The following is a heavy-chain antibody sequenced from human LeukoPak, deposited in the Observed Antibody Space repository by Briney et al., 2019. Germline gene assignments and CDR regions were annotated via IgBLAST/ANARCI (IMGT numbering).Heavy chain of an antibody. D-gene: IGHD3-10*01. Sequence: PGGSLRLSCAASGFTFSSYWMHWVRQAPVKGLVWVSRINSDGSSTSYADSVKGRFTISRDNAKNTLYLQMNSLRAEDTAVYYCARITMVRGGKGLDYWGQGTLVTVSS. CDR2: INSDGSST. J-gene: IGHJ4*02. CDR1: GFTFSSYW. CDR3: ARITMVRGGKGLDY. V-gene: IGHV3-74*01.